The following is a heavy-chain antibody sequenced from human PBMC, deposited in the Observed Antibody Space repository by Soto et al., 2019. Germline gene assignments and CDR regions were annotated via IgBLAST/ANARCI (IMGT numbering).Heavy chain of an antibody. Sequence: QVQLVQSGAEVKKPGASVKVSYVASGYTFTDHYIHWVRHAPGQGLEWMGWINPHSGDTIYEQKFQGRVTLTRDPSISTAYRELSRLRSDDTAVYYCARGRTVNFYGMDVWGQGTTVTVSS. J-gene: IGHJ6*02. CDR2: INPHSGDT. D-gene: IGHD4-17*01. CDR3: ARGRTVNFYGMDV. V-gene: IGHV1-2*02. CDR1: GYTFTDHY.